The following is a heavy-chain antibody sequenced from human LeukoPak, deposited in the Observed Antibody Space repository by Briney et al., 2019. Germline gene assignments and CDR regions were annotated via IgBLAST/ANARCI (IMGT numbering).Heavy chain of an antibody. J-gene: IGHJ4*02. Sequence: PSETVSLTCIVSGGSISNSYWSWIRQPAGKGLEWIGRIYTSGGTNYNPSLKSRVTMSVDTSKKQFSLTLSSVTAADTAVYYCARDPPRPADYWGQGTLVTVSS. D-gene: IGHD6-6*01. CDR2: IYTSGGT. CDR1: GGSISNSY. V-gene: IGHV4-4*07. CDR3: ARDPPRPADY.